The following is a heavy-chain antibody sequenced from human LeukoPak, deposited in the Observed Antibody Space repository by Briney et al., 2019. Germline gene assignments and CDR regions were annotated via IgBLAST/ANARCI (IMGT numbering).Heavy chain of an antibody. CDR1: GGSFSGYY. CDR3: ARDPVAGTVSYFDY. Sequence: PSETLSLTCAVYGGSFSGYYWSWIRQPPGKGLEWIGEINHSGSTNYNPSLKSRVTISVDKSKNQFSLKLSSVTAADTAVYYCARDPVAGTVSYFDYWGQGTLVTVSS. J-gene: IGHJ4*02. V-gene: IGHV4-34*01. D-gene: IGHD6-19*01. CDR2: INHSGST.